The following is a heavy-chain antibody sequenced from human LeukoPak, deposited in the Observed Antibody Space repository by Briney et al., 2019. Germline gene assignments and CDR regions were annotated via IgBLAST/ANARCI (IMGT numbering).Heavy chain of an antibody. V-gene: IGHV3-48*01. D-gene: IGHD4-23*01. CDR3: ARAVGNHFDY. Sequence: GGSLRLSCAASGFTFSTYSMKWVRQAPGKGLECVSYISYSSSPIYYADSVKGRFTISRDNAKNSLYLQMNSLRAEDTAVYYCARAVGNHFDYWGQGTLVTVSS. J-gene: IGHJ4*02. CDR1: GFTFSTYS. CDR2: ISYSSSPI.